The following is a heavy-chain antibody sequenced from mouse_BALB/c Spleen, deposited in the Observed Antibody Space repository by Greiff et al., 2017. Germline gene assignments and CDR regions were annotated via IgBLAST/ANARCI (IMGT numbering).Heavy chain of an antibody. CDR1: GFTFSDYY. Sequence: EVQLVESGGGLVKPGGSLKLSCAASGFTFSDYYMYWVRQTPEKRLEWVATISDGGSYTYYHDSVKGRFTISRDNAKNNLYLQMSSLKSEDTAMYYCARDKTGFWEMDYWGQGTSVTVSS. J-gene: IGHJ4*01. D-gene: IGHD4-1*01. CDR2: ISDGGSYT. V-gene: IGHV5-4*02. CDR3: ARDKTGFWEMDY.